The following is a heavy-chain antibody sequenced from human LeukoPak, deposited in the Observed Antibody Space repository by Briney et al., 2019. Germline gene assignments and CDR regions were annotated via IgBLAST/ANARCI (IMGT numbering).Heavy chain of an antibody. V-gene: IGHV3-30-3*01. CDR2: ISYDGGNK. J-gene: IGHJ4*02. CDR3: ARHLLDYTLDY. D-gene: IGHD4-11*01. CDR1: GFTFSSYV. Sequence: GGSLRLSCAASGFTFSSYVTHWVRQAPGKGLEWVGFISYDGGNKYHADSVKGRFTISRDNSKNTLYLQMNSLRVEDTAVYYCARHLLDYTLDYWGQGTLVTVSS.